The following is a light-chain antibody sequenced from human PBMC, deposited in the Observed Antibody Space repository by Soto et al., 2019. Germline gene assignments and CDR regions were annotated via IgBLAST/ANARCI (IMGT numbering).Light chain of an antibody. CDR3: ASWDASQPALL. V-gene: IGLV1-36*01. J-gene: IGLJ2*01. CDR1: GSNLANHV. Sequence: QSVLTQPPSVSAAPGQRVDISCSGGGSNLANHVATWYQQLPGKAPKLLLYYDGVLASGVSYRFSASRSVSSASLAISGLQSEDDDTYYCASWDASQPALLFGGGTKLTVL. CDR2: YDG.